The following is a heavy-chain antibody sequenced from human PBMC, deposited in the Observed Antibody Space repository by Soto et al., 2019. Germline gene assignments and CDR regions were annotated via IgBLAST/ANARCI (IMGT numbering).Heavy chain of an antibody. V-gene: IGHV1-69*13. CDR1: GGTFSSYA. CDR2: IIPIFGTA. D-gene: IGHD3-22*01. J-gene: IGHJ6*02. CDR3: ARDSTYFYDSSGYYVAEKKVGGMDV. Sequence: ASVKDSCKASGGTFSSYAISWVRQAPGQGLEWMGGIIPIFGTANYAQKFQGRVTITADDSTSTAYMELSSLRSEDTAVYYCARDSTYFYDSSGYYVAEKKVGGMDVWGQGTTVTVSS.